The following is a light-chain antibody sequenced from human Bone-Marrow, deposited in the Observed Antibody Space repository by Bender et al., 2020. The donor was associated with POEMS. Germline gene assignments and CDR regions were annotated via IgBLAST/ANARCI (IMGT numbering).Light chain of an antibody. CDR3: QSADSSGDYVV. CDR1: NIGSKN. Sequence: SYVLTQPPSVSVAPGQTARITCGGNNIGSKNVHWYQQKPGQAPVLVVYDDSDRPSGIPERFSGSTSGTTVTLTISGVQAEDEADYYCQSADSSGDYVVFGGGTKLIVL. J-gene: IGLJ3*02. V-gene: IGLV3-21*02. CDR2: DDS.